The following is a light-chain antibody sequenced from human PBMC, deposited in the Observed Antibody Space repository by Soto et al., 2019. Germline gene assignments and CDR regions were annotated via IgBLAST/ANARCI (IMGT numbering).Light chain of an antibody. CDR3: QQRSNWIT. CDR1: QSVSSY. V-gene: IGKV3-11*01. Sequence: EIVLTQSPATLSLSPGERATLSCRASQSVSSYLAWYQQKPGQAPRLFIYDASNRATGIPARFSGSGSGTDFTLTISSLEPDDFAVYYCQQRSNWITFGQGTRLEI. CDR2: DAS. J-gene: IGKJ5*01.